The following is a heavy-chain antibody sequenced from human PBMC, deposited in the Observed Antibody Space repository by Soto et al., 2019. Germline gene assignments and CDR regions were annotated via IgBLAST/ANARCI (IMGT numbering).Heavy chain of an antibody. J-gene: IGHJ3*02. V-gene: IGHV4-31*03. Sequence: QVQLQESGPGLVKPSQTLSLTCTVSGGSISSGGYYWSWIRQHPGKGLEWIGYIYYSGSTYYNPSLTSRVTKLVDTSKNLFSLELSFVTAADTAVYYCARDKDYYDSSGPEDEAFGIWGQGTMVTVSS. CDR2: IYYSGST. CDR1: GGSISSGGYY. D-gene: IGHD3-22*01. CDR3: ARDKDYYDSSGPEDEAFGI.